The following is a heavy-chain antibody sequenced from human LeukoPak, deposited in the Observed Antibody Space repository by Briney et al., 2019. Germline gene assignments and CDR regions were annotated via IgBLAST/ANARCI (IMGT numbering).Heavy chain of an antibody. J-gene: IGHJ4*02. CDR2: IYYSGST. D-gene: IGHD2-2*02. V-gene: IGHV4-59*01. CDR1: GGSISSCY. CDR3: ARGYCSSTSCYIPIDY. Sequence: SETLSLTCTVSGGSISSCYWSWIRQPPGKGLEWIGYIYYSGSTNYNPSLKSRVTISVDTSKNQFSLKLSSVTAADTAVYYCARGYCSSTSCYIPIDYWGQGTLVTVSS.